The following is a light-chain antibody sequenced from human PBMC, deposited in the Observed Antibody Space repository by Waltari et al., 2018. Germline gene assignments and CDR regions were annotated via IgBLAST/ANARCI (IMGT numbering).Light chain of an antibody. CDR3: SSYAGTSTWV. CDR2: EGS. Sequence: QSALTQPASVSGSPGQSITISCTGTSSDIGTYNLFSWYQPHPGKAPKLMIYEGSKRPSGVSNRFSGSKSGNTASLTISGLQAEDEADYYCSSYAGTSTWVFGGGTKLTVL. CDR1: SSDIGTYNL. J-gene: IGLJ3*02. V-gene: IGLV2-23*01.